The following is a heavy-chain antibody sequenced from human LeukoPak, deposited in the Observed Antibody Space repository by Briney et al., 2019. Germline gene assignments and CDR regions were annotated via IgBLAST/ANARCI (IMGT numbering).Heavy chain of an antibody. CDR1: GFTFSSYV. CDR2: ISSDGGTT. Sequence: GGSLRLSCAASGFTFSSYVMHWVRQAPGKGLEYVAAISSDGGTTYYANSVKARFMISRDNSKNTLYLRMGGLRVEDMAVYYCARDTAEYYDFGWGQGTLVTVSS. J-gene: IGHJ4*02. CDR3: ARDTAEYYDFG. V-gene: IGHV3-64*01. D-gene: IGHD3-3*01.